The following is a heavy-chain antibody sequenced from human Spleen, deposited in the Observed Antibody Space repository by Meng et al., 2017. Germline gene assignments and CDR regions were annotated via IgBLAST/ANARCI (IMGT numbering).Heavy chain of an antibody. J-gene: IGHJ4*02. Sequence: EVQLVESGGGLVQPGESLRLSCAASGFTFSSYWMHWVRQAPGKGLMWVSRVNTDESNRDYADSVRGRFTISRDNAKSTLYLQMNSLRLDDTAIYYCVRDNYGPDYWGQGTLVTVSS. CDR3: VRDNYGPDY. CDR2: VNTDESNR. CDR1: GFTFSSYW. V-gene: IGHV3-74*01. D-gene: IGHD3-10*01.